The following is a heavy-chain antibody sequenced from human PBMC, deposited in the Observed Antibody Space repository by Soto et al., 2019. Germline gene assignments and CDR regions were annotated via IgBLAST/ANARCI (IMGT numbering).Heavy chain of an antibody. Sequence: GGSLRLSCAASGFTFSSYAMHWVRQAPGKRLEYVSAISSNGGSTYYANSVKGRFTISRDNSKNTLYLQMGSLRAEDMAVYYCASMGSSGYWFDYWGQGTLVTVSS. CDR3: ASMGSSGYWFDY. CDR2: ISSNGGST. V-gene: IGHV3-64*01. CDR1: GFTFSSYA. J-gene: IGHJ4*02. D-gene: IGHD3-22*01.